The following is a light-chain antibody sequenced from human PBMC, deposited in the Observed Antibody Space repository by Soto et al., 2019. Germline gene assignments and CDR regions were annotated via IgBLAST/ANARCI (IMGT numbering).Light chain of an antibody. CDR3: QQFGSSSWT. J-gene: IGKJ1*01. CDR2: VAS. V-gene: IGKV3-20*01. Sequence: ESVLTQSPGTLSLSPGEKATLSCRASQSVSSSYLAWYQQKPGQAPRLLIYVASSSATGIPDRFSGSGSGTDFTLTVSRLEPEDFAVYYCQQFGSSSWTFGQGTKVEIK. CDR1: QSVSSSY.